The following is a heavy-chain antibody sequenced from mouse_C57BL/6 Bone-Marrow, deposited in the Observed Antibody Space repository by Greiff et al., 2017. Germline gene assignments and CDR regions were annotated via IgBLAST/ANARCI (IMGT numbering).Heavy chain of an antibody. D-gene: IGHD1-1*01. CDR3: AREDYYGSSGDYFDY. V-gene: IGHV1-75*01. CDR2: IFPGSGST. CDR1: GYTFTDYY. J-gene: IGHJ2*01. Sequence: QVQLQQSGPELVKPGASVKISCKASGYTFTDYYINWVKQRPGQGLEWIGWIFPGSGSTYYNEKFKGKATLTVDKSSSTAYMLLSSLTSEDSAVYFCAREDYYGSSGDYFDYWGQGTTLTVSS.